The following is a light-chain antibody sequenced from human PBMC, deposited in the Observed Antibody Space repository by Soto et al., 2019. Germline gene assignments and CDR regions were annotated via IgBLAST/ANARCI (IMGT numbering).Light chain of an antibody. CDR3: QHYNRYSPYT. V-gene: IGKV1-5*03. CDR2: TAS. J-gene: IGKJ2*01. CDR1: QSISTW. Sequence: DIQMTQFPSTLSASIGDRVTITCRASQSISTWLAWYQQKAGKAPKLLIYTASSLETEVPSRFSGSGSVTEFTLTISSLQPDDFATYYCQHYNRYSPYTCGQGTRLEIK.